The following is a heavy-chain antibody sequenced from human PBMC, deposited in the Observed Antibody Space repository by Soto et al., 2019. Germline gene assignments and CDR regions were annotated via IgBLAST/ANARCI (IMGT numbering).Heavy chain of an antibody. CDR3: ARVRLPLTATTYSFDY. D-gene: IGHD6-25*01. CDR2: ITHSGST. J-gene: IGHJ4*02. V-gene: IGHV4-34*01. Sequence: SETLSLTCAVYGGSFIDYYWSWVRQPPGGGLEWIGEITHSGSTSYSPSLKSRVTISLDTSKTQFSPRLTSVTAADTAVYFCARVRLPLTATTYSFDYWGQGTLVTVSS. CDR1: GGSFIDYY.